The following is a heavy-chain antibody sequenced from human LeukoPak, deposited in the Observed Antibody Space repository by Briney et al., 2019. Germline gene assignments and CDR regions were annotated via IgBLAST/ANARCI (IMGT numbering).Heavy chain of an antibody. V-gene: IGHV3-30*02. CDR2: IRYDGSNK. Sequence: GGSLRLSCAASGFTFSSYWMSWVRQAPGKGLEWVAFIRYDGSNKYYADSVKGRFTISRDNSKNTLYLQMNSLRAEDTAVYYCVLRFAALGYFDYWGQGNLVTVSS. CDR1: GFTFSSYW. D-gene: IGHD2-21*01. CDR3: VLRFAALGYFDY. J-gene: IGHJ4*02.